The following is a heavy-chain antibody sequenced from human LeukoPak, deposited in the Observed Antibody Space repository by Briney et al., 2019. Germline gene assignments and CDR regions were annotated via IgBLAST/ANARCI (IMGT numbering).Heavy chain of an antibody. Sequence: GGSLRLSCSASGFTFSSYAMHWVRQAPGTGLDYVSAISSQGSITYYADSVNGRFTISRDNSKNTLYLQMSSLRAEDTAVDYCVKTAPPDWGQGTLVTVSS. CDR3: VKTAPPD. CDR1: GFTFSSYA. V-gene: IGHV3-64D*06. J-gene: IGHJ4*02. CDR2: ISSQGSIT.